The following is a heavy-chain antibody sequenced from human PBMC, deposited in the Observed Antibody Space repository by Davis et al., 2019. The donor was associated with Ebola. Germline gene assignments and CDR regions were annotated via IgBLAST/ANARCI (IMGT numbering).Heavy chain of an antibody. D-gene: IGHD4-23*01. V-gene: IGHV1-46*01. CDR2: INPSGGST. CDR3: AREVAVAPYDY. J-gene: IGHJ4*02. Sequence: ASVKVSCKASGYTFTSYYMHWVRQAPGQGLEWMGIINPSGGSTSYAQKFQGRVTMTRDTSTSTVYMELSSLRSDDTAVYYCAREVAVAPYDYWGQGTLVTVSS. CDR1: GYTFTSYY.